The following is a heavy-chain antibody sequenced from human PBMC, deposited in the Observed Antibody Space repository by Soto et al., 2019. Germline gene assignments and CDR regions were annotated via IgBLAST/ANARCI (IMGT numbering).Heavy chain of an antibody. V-gene: IGHV3-30-3*01. D-gene: IGHD1-26*01. Sequence: GGSLRLSCAASGFTFSSYAMHWVRQAPGKGLEWVAVISYDGSNKYYADSVKGRFTISRDNSKNTLYLQMNSLRAEDTAVYYCASSSFIVGGHPEKGQFDPWGQGTLVTVSS. CDR3: ASSSFIVGGHPEKGQFDP. CDR1: GFTFSSYA. J-gene: IGHJ5*02. CDR2: ISYDGSNK.